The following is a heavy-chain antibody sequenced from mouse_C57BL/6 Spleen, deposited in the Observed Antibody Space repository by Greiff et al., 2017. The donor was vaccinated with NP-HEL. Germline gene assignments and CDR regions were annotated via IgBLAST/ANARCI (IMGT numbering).Heavy chain of an antibody. Sequence: VQLQQSGAELVRPGASVTLSCKASGYTFTDYEMHWVKQTPVHGLEWIGAIDPETGGTAYNQKFKGKAILTADKSSSTAYMELRSLPSEDSAVYYCTSRFYGSSYAWFSYWVQGPLVTVSA. CDR2: IDPETGGT. CDR1: GYTFTDYE. J-gene: IGHJ3*01. D-gene: IGHD1-1*01. CDR3: TSRFYGSSYAWFSY. V-gene: IGHV1-15*01.